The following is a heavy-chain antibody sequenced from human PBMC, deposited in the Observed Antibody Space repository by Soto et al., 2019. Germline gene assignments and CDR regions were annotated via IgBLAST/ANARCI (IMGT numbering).Heavy chain of an antibody. D-gene: IGHD4-17*01. J-gene: IGHJ6*04. CDR2: AYYRSQGYY. V-gene: IGHV6-1*01. CDR3: TKRNGDSRTYNGLDV. CDR1: GDSVSSNSAA. Sequence: PSQTLSLTCAISGDSVSSNSAAWNWIRQSPSRGLEWLGRAYYRSQGYYDSAVSVKRRITVIPDTSKNQFSLHLSSVTPGDTALYYVTKRNGDSRTYNGLDVWGEGTKVTVSS.